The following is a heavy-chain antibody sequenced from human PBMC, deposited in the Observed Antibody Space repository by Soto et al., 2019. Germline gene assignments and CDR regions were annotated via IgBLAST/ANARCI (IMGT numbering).Heavy chain of an antibody. CDR2: IKQDGSEK. V-gene: IGHV3-7*01. D-gene: IGHD3-22*01. CDR1: GXSFSGYC. J-gene: IGHJ4*02. CDR3: ARSPNYYDSSTYYRQEYFDY. Sequence: GSLRLSCAASGXSFSGYCMSWVRQAPGKGLEVVANIKQDGSEKYYVDSVKGRFTISRDNAKKSLFLKMNSLRAEDTAVYYCARSPNYYDSSTYYRQEYFDYWGQGTLGTVS.